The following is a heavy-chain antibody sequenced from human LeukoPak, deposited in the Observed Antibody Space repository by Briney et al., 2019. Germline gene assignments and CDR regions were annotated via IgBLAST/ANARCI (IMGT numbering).Heavy chain of an antibody. D-gene: IGHD1-26*01. V-gene: IGHV3-30*18. J-gene: IGHJ4*02. Sequence: GGSLRLSCAASGFTFSSYGMHWVRQAPGKGLEWVAVISYDGSNKYYADSVKGRFTISRDNSKNTLYLRMNSLRAEDTAVYYCAKAGVSGGYYLRQADYWGQGTPVTVSS. CDR2: ISYDGSNK. CDR1: GFTFSSYG. CDR3: AKAGVSGGYYLRQADY.